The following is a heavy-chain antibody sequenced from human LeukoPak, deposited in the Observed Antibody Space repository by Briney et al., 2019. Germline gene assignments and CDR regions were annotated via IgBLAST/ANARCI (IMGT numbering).Heavy chain of an antibody. CDR3: ARDARFSGTPPFGMDV. CDR1: GGSISSGGYY. V-gene: IGHV4-31*03. J-gene: IGHJ6*02. CDR2: IYYSGTT. Sequence: SETLSLTYSVSGGSISSGGYYWSWIRQHPGKGLEWIVYIYYSGTTYYNPSLKSRVTISVDTSKNQFSLKVSSVTAADTAVYYCARDARFSGTPPFGMDVWGQGTTVTVSS. D-gene: IGHD6-25*01.